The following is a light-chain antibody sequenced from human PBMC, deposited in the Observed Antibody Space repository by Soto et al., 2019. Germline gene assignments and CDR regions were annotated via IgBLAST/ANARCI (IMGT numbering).Light chain of an antibody. CDR3: SSYARNRDIL. V-gene: IGLV2-8*01. CDR2: EVS. J-gene: IGLJ2*01. CDR1: SSDVGGYNY. Sequence: QSVLTQPPSASGSPGQSVAISCTGTSSDVGGYNYVSWYQQHPGKAPKLMIYEVSKRPSGVPDRFSVSKSGNTASLTVSGLQSEDEADYYCSSYARNRDILFGGGTKLTVL.